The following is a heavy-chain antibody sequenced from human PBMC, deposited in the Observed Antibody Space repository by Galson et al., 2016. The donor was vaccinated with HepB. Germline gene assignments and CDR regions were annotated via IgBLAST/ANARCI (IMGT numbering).Heavy chain of an antibody. D-gene: IGHD4-23*01. Sequence: SLRLSCAASGFAFSDFYMSWLRQAPGKGLEWISYISSSGRALFYAESVKGRFTISRDDAKKSVFLQMNTLRAEDTAIYYCARDPSGPDYGGYPLDYWGQGTLVTVSS. CDR1: GFAFSDFY. CDR3: ARDPSGPDYGGYPLDY. V-gene: IGHV3-11*01. J-gene: IGHJ4*02. CDR2: ISSSGRAL.